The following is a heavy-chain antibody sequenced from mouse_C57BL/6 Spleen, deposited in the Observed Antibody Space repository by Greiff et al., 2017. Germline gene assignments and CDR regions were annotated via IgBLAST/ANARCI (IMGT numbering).Heavy chain of an antibody. CDR1: GFTFSSYA. CDR3: ARDIGYYPYYFDY. D-gene: IGHD2-3*01. V-gene: IGHV5-4*01. J-gene: IGHJ2*01. Sequence: EVQGVESGRGLVKPGGSLKLSCAASGFTFSSYAMSWVRQTPEKRLEWVATISDGGSYTYYPDNVKGRFTISRDNAKNNLYLQMSHLKSEDTAMYYCARDIGYYPYYFDYWGQGTTLTVSS. CDR2: ISDGGSYT.